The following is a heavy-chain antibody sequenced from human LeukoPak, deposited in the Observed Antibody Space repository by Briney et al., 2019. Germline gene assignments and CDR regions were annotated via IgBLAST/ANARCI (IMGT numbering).Heavy chain of an antibody. V-gene: IGHV3-73*01. Sequence: GGSLRLSCAASGFTFSGSAMHWVRQASGKGLEWVGRIRSKANSYATAYAASVRGRFTISRDDSKNTAYLQMNSLKTEDTAVYYCARGYYYDSSGYYHFDYWGQGTLVTVSS. D-gene: IGHD3-22*01. CDR2: IRSKANSYAT. CDR1: GFTFSGSA. J-gene: IGHJ4*02. CDR3: ARGYYYDSSGYYHFDY.